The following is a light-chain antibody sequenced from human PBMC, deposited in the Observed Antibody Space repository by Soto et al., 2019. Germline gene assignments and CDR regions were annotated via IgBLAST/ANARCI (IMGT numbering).Light chain of an antibody. CDR2: GAS. CDR3: QQYNNWPRT. CDR1: QSVSSN. V-gene: IGKV3-15*01. J-gene: IGKJ2*01. Sequence: DIVMTQSPATLSVSPGERATLSCRASQSVSSNLAWYQQRPGQAPSLLLYGASTRPTGIPARFSGSGSGTEFTLTISSLQSEDFAVYYCQQYNNWPRTFGQGTKLEIK.